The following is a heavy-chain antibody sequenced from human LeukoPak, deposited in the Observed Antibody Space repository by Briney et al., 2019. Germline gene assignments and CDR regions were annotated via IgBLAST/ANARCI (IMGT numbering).Heavy chain of an antibody. CDR1: GFTFSSYS. CDR2: ISSSSSYI. CDR3: ARGIDY. J-gene: IGHJ4*02. Sequence: GGSLRLSCAASGFTFSSYSMNWVRQAPGKGLEWVSSISSSSSYIYYADSVRGRFTISRDTSKNMVFLQMNSLRVEDTAVYYCARGIDYWGRGTLVTVSS. V-gene: IGHV3-21*04.